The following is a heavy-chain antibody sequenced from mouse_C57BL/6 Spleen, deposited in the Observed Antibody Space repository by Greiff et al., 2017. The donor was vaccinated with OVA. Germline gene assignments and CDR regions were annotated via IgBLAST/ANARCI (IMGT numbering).Heavy chain of an antibody. CDR3: TRDPGYFDY. Sequence: EVKLMESGEGLVKPGGSLKLSCAASGFTFSSYAMSWVRQTPEKRLEWVAYISSGGDYIYYAATVKGRFTISRDNARNTLYLQMSSLKSEDTAMYYCTRDPGYFDYWGQGTTLTVSS. CDR1: GFTFSSYA. CDR2: ISSGGDYI. V-gene: IGHV5-9-1*02. J-gene: IGHJ2*01.